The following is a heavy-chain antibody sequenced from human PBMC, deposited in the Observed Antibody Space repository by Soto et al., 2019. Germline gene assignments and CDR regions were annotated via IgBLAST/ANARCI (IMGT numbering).Heavy chain of an antibody. CDR1: GYTFTSYG. CDR3: ARVGYINHDILTGYYSGPYFQH. CDR2: ISAYNGNT. V-gene: IGHV1-18*01. Sequence: ASVKVSCKASGYTFTSYGISWVRQAPGQGLEWMGWISAYNGNTNYAQKLQGRVTMTTDTSTSTAYMELRSLRSDDTAVYYCARVGYINHDILTGYYSGPYFQHWGQGTLVTVSS. J-gene: IGHJ1*01. D-gene: IGHD3-9*01.